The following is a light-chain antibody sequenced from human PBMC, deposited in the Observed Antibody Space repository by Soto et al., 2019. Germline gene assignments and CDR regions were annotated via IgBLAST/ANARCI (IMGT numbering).Light chain of an antibody. Sequence: DIQMTQSPSTLSASVGDRVTITCRASQSISSWLAWYQQKPGKAPKLLIYKASSLESGVPSRFSGSGSGTEFTLTISSLQPDDFATYYCQQYNSYSVFGGGTKVEIK. CDR3: QQYNSYSV. CDR1: QSISSW. J-gene: IGKJ4*01. CDR2: KAS. V-gene: IGKV1-5*03.